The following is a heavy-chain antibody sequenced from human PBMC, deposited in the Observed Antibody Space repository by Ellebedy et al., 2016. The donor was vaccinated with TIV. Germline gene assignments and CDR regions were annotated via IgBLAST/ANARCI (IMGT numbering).Heavy chain of an antibody. V-gene: IGHV3-53*01. D-gene: IGHD2-21*01. CDR3: VKDWGYLYGD. Sequence: GESLKISCAASGFTVSSAHMAWVRWAPGKGLEWVSLIYNGDDTFYADSVKGRFTISRDISTNTLHLQMNSLRAEDTAVYYCVKDWGYLYGDWGQGTQVTVSS. CDR1: GFTVSSAH. CDR2: IYNGDDT. J-gene: IGHJ4*02.